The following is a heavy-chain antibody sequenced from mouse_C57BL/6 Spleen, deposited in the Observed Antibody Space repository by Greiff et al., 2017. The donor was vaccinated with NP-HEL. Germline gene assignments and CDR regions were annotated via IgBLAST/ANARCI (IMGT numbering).Heavy chain of an antibody. CDR3: ARSNPYYYAMDY. CDR1: GFTFSDYG. CDR2: ISSGSSTI. V-gene: IGHV5-17*01. D-gene: IGHD2-5*01. J-gene: IGHJ4*01. Sequence: EVKLMESGGGLVKPGGSLKLSCAASGFTFSDYGMHWVRQAPEKGLEWVAYISSGSSTIYYADTVKGRFTISRDNAKNTLFLQMTSLRSEDTAMYYCARSNPYYYAMDYWGQGTSVTVSS.